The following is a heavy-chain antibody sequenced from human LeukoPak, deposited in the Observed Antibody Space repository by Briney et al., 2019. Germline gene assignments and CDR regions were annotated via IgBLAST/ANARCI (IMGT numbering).Heavy chain of an antibody. D-gene: IGHD4-17*01. V-gene: IGHV3-30*19. CDR1: GFTFSSYG. CDR3: ARDQDYGDYEAPSAFDI. CDR2: ISYDGSNK. J-gene: IGHJ3*02. Sequence: GRSLRLSCAASGFTFSSYGMHWVRQAPGKGLEWVAVISYDGSNKYYADSVKGRFTISRDNSENTLYLQMNSLRAEDTAVYYCARDQDYGDYEAPSAFDIWGQGTMVTVSS.